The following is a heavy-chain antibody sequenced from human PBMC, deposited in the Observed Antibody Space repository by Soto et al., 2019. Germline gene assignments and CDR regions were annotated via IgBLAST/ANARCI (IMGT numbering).Heavy chain of an antibody. J-gene: IGHJ4*02. CDR2: IYYSGRT. D-gene: IGHD2-21*02. V-gene: IGHV4-39*01. Sequence: SETLSLTCIVSGESISSSSYYWGWIRQPPGKGLEWIGSIYYSGRTYYNPSFKSRVTISIDTSKNQFSLKLSSVTATDTAVYYCVRQRTTVVTQAYFDHWGQGALVTVSS. CDR3: VRQRTTVVTQAYFDH. CDR1: GESISSSSYY.